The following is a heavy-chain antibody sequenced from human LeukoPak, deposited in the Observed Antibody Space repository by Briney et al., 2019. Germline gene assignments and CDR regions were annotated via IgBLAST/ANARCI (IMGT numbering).Heavy chain of an antibody. CDR1: GYSFSNYG. CDR3: ARGYGDDY. CDR2: ISPYTGNT. Sequence: GASVKVSCKASGYSFSNYGIIWARRDPGQGFEWMGWISPYTGNTDYAQNFLGRVTMTTDTSASTAYMELRSLRSDDTAIYYCARGYGDDYWGQGTLLTVSS. J-gene: IGHJ4*02. V-gene: IGHV1-18*01. D-gene: IGHD3-16*01.